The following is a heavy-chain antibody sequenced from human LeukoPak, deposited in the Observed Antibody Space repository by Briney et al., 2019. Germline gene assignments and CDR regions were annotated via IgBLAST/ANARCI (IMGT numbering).Heavy chain of an antibody. V-gene: IGHV4-59*01. D-gene: IGHD6-13*01. CDR1: GGSISSYY. Sequence: PSETLSLTCTVSGGSISSYYWSWIRQPPGKGLEWIGYIYYSGSTNYSPSLKSRVTISVDTSKNQFSLKLSSVTAADTAVYYCARCGAYSSSPYYYYYMDVWGKGTTVTVSS. CDR3: ARCGAYSSSPYYYYYMDV. CDR2: IYYSGST. J-gene: IGHJ6*03.